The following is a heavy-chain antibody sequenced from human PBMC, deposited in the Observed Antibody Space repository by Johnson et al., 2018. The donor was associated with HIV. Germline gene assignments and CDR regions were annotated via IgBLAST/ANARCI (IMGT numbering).Heavy chain of an antibody. Sequence: QVQLVESGGGLVKPGGSLRLSCAASGFTFSSYGMHWVRQAPGKGLEWVAVIPYDGSNKYYADSVKGRFTLSRDNSKNTLYLQMNSLRAEDTAVYYCAKDRYGLVPTPLDAFDIWGQGTMVTVSS. D-gene: IGHD6-13*01. V-gene: IGHV3-30*18. CDR1: GFTFSSYG. CDR3: AKDRYGLVPTPLDAFDI. CDR2: IPYDGSNK. J-gene: IGHJ3*02.